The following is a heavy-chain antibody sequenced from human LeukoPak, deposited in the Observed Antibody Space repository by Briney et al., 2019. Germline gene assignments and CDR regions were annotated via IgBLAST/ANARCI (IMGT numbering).Heavy chain of an antibody. CDR3: ARDGSIRGYYYGMDV. D-gene: IGHD1-26*01. CDR1: GGSISSGGYS. CDR2: IYHSGST. V-gene: IGHV4-30-2*01. Sequence: PSQTLSLTCAVSGGSISSGGYSWSWIRQPPGKGLEWLGYIYHSGSTYYNPSLKSRVTISVDRSKNQFSLKLSSVTAADTAVYYCARDGSIRGYYYGMDVWGQGTTVTVSS. J-gene: IGHJ6*02.